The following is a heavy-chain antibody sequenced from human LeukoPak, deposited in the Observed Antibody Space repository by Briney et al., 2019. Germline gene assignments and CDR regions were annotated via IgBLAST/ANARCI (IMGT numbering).Heavy chain of an antibody. D-gene: IGHD3-10*01. CDR2: ISYDGSNK. CDR3: AKFKFMVRGVIRSGMDV. J-gene: IGHJ6*02. V-gene: IGHV3-30*18. CDR1: GFPFSSYG. Sequence: GGSLRLSCAASGFPFSSYGVHWVRQAPGKGLEWVAVISYDGSNKYYADSVKGRFTISRDNSKNTLYLQMNSLRAEDTAVYYCAKFKFMVRGVIRSGMDVWGQGTTVTVSS.